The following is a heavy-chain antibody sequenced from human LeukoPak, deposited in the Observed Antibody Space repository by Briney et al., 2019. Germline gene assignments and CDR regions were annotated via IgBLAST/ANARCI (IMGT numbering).Heavy chain of an antibody. V-gene: IGHV3-30-3*01. CDR1: GFTFSSYA. Sequence: GGSLRLSCAASGFTFSSYAMHWVRQAPGKGLEWVAVISYDGSNKYYADSVKGRFTISRDNSKNTLYLQMNSLRAEDTAVYYCARADMVRGVSPYFDYWGQGTLVTVSS. D-gene: IGHD3-10*01. J-gene: IGHJ4*02. CDR2: ISYDGSNK. CDR3: ARADMVRGVSPYFDY.